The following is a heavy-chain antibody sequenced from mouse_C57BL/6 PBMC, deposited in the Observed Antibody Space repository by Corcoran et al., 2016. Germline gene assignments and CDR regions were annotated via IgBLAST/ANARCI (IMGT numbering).Heavy chain of an antibody. CDR2: INTYSGVP. V-gene: IGHV9-3*01. CDR3: ARSPYGNLYYAMDY. D-gene: IGHD2-1*01. J-gene: IGHJ4*01. Sequence: QIQLVQSGPELKKPGETVKISCKASGYTFTTYGMSWVKQAPGKGLKWMGWINTYSGVPTYADDFKGRFAFSLETSASTAYLQINNLKNEDTATYFCARSPYGNLYYAMDYWGQGTSVTVSS. CDR1: GYTFTTYG.